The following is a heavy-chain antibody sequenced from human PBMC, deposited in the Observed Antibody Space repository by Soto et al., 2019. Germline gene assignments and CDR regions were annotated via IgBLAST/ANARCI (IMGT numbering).Heavy chain of an antibody. Sequence: GGSLRLSCAASGFTFSSYSMNWVRQAPGKGLEWVSSISSSSSYIYYADSVKGRFTISRDNAKNSLYLQMNSLRAEDTAVYYCARDLQGLRYYYYGMDVWGQGTTVTVSS. CDR3: ARDLQGLRYYYYGMDV. CDR1: GFTFSSYS. CDR2: ISSSSSYI. D-gene: IGHD6-25*01. V-gene: IGHV3-21*01. J-gene: IGHJ6*02.